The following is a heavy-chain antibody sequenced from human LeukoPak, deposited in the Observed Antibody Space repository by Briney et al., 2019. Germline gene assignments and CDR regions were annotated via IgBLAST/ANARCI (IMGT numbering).Heavy chain of an antibody. CDR3: AREVRKGIDY. V-gene: IGHV4-59*12. CDR2: IYYSGST. D-gene: IGHD2-21*01. Sequence: SETLSLTCTVSGGSISSYYWSWIRQPPGKGLEWIGYIYYSGSTNYNPSLKSRVTISVDKSKNQFSLKLSSVTAADTAVYYCAREVRKGIDYWGQGTLVTVSS. CDR1: GGSISSYY. J-gene: IGHJ4*02.